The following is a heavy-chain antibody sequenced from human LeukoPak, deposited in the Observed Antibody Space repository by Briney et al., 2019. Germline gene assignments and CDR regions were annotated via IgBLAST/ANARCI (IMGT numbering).Heavy chain of an antibody. D-gene: IGHD3-3*01. CDR2: IRFDGTDS. CDR1: GFTRG. CDR3: AMERLSGFSFVH. J-gene: IGHJ5*02. Sequence: GGSLRLSCVASGFTRGMHWVRQAPGNGLEWVGFIRFDGTDSDYADSVKGRFTISRDNSKSTLFLQLSSLKPEDTAMYYCAMERLSGFSFVHWGQGTLVAVSS. V-gene: IGHV3-30*02.